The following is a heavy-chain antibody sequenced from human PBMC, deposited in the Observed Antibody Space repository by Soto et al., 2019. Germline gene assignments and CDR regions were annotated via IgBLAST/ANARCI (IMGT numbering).Heavy chain of an antibody. J-gene: IGHJ4*02. CDR3: ARDPTTMNYYDSSGHDY. D-gene: IGHD3-22*01. CDR1: GGSISSSNW. Sequence: SETLSLTCAVSGGSISSSNWWSWVRQPPGKGLEWIGEIYHSGSTNYNPSLKSRVTISVDKSKNQFSLKLSSVTAADTAVYYCARDPTTMNYYDSSGHDYWGQGTLVTVSS. V-gene: IGHV4-4*02. CDR2: IYHSGST.